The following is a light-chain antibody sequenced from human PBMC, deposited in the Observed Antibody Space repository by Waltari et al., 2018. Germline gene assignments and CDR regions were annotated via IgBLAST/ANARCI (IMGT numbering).Light chain of an antibody. CDR3: QQYHSTPYT. CDR2: WAS. Sequence: DIVMTQSPDSLAVSLGERATINCKSSQSVLYSSNNKNYLGWYQQKPGLPPKLLIYWASTRESGVPDRFSGSGSGTDFTLTISSLQAEDVAVYYCQQYHSTPYTFGQGLKLEIK. J-gene: IGKJ2*01. CDR1: QSVLYSSNNKNY. V-gene: IGKV4-1*01.